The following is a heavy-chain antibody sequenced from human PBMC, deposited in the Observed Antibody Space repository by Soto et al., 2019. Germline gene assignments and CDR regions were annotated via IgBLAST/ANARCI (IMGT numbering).Heavy chain of an antibody. CDR2: IYYSGST. J-gene: IGHJ4*02. D-gene: IGHD4-17*01. CDR3: ARSPEATVTAFDY. Sequence: QVHLQESGPGRVKPSQTLSLTCTVSGGSISSGGYYWSWIRQHPGKGLEWIGYIYYSGSTYYNPSLKSRVTITVDTSKNQFSLKLSSVTAADTAVYYCARSPEATVTAFDYWGQGTLVTVSS. CDR1: GGSISSGGYY. V-gene: IGHV4-31*03.